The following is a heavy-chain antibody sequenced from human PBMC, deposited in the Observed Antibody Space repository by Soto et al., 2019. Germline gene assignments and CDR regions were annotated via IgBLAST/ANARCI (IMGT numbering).Heavy chain of an antibody. CDR2: IDWDDDK. Sequence: QITLKESGPTLVKPTQTLTLTCTFSGFSLSTSAVGVGWIRQPPGKALEWLALIDWDDDKHYTPSLKSRLVIAKVTSKNQVVLTMPNMDPVGTATYYCARSQYGSAWTLDYWGQGTLVTVSS. CDR3: ARSQYGSAWTLDY. V-gene: IGHV2-5*02. J-gene: IGHJ4*02. D-gene: IGHD6-19*01. CDR1: GFSLSTSAVG.